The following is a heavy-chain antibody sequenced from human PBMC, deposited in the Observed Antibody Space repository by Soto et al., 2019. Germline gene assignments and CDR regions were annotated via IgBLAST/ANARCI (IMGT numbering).Heavy chain of an antibody. V-gene: IGHV3-21*01. CDR1: GFTFSSCT. D-gene: IGHD2-15*01. Sequence: LRLSCAVSGFTFSSCTMNWVRQAPGKGLEWVSSISPSTSHIYYADSVKGRFTISRDNAKNSLFLQMNSLRAEDTAVYYCSGCSGGACHQNYGMDVWGQGTTITVSS. CDR2: ISPSTSHI. CDR3: SGCSGGACHQNYGMDV. J-gene: IGHJ6*02.